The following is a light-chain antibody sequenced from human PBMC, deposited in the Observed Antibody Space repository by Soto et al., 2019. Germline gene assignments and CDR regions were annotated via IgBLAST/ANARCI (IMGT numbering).Light chain of an antibody. CDR1: QTVRNNY. J-gene: IGKJ1*01. V-gene: IGKV3-20*01. Sequence: EFVLTQSPGTLSSSTGERATLSCRASQTVRNNYLAWYQQKPGQAPRRLIFGASIRATGIPDRFSGSGSGTDFTLTISRLEPEDFAVYYCQQYGSSPTTFGQGTKVDIK. CDR3: QQYGSSPTT. CDR2: GAS.